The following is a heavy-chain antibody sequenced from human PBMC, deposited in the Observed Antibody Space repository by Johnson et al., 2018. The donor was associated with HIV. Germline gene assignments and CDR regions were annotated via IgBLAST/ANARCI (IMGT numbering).Heavy chain of an antibody. Sequence: VQLVESGGGLVKPGGSLRLSCAASGFTFSNAWMSWVRQAPGKGLEWVGRIKSKTDGGTTDYAAPVKGRFTISRDDSKNTLYLQMNSLKTEDKAVYYCTTGRKGTGAFDIWGQGTMVTVSS. CDR1: GFTFSNAW. D-gene: IGHD1-14*01. CDR2: IKSKTDGGTT. CDR3: TTGRKGTGAFDI. V-gene: IGHV3-15*01. J-gene: IGHJ3*02.